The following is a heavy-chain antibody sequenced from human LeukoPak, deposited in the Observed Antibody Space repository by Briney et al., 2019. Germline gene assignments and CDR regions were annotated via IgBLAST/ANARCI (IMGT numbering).Heavy chain of an antibody. CDR3: ARQSPYYDYVWGSYRPFNWFDP. J-gene: IGHJ5*02. CDR1: GCSISSYY. Sequence: SETLSLTCTVSGCSISSYYWSWIRQPPGKGLEWIGYIYYSGSTNYNPSLKSRVTISVDTSKNQFSLKLSSVTAADTAVYYCARQSPYYDYVWGSYRPFNWFDPWGQGTLVTVSS. D-gene: IGHD3-16*02. V-gene: IGHV4-59*08. CDR2: IYYSGST.